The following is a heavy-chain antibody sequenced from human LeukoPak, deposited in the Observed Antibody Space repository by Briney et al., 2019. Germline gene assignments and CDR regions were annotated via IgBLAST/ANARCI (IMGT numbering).Heavy chain of an antibody. Sequence: PGGSLRLSCAASGFTFSSYGMHWVRQAPGKGLEWVSAISGSGGSTYYADSVKGRFTISRDNSKNTLYLQMNSLRAEDTAVYYCAKSPPRTILTGYPGGPDYWGQGTLVTVSS. CDR1: GFTFSSYG. D-gene: IGHD3-9*01. J-gene: IGHJ4*02. V-gene: IGHV3-23*01. CDR3: AKSPPRTILTGYPGGPDY. CDR2: ISGSGGST.